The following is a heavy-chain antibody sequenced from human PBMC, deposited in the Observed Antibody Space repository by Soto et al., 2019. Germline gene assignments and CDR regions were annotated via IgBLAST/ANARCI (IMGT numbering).Heavy chain of an antibody. J-gene: IGHJ4*02. D-gene: IGHD2-21*02. V-gene: IGHV4-39*01. CDR1: GGSISSSSYY. Sequence: SETLSLTCTVSGGSISSSSYYWGWIRQPPGKGLEWIGSIYYSGSTYYNPSLKSRVTISVDTSKNQFSLKLSSVTAADTAGYYCARRHFYCGGDCYSVWGQGTLVTVSS. CDR3: ARRHFYCGGDCYSV. CDR2: IYYSGST.